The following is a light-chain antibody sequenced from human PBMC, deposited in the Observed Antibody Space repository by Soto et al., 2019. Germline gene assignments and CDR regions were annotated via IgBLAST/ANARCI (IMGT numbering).Light chain of an antibody. CDR3: TSYAGSNNLV. V-gene: IGLV2-8*01. J-gene: IGLJ1*01. Sequence: QSALTQPPSASGSPGQSVTISCTGTSSDVGGYNYVSWYQQHPGKAPQLMIYEVNKRPSGVPDRFSGSKSGNMASLTVSGLQAEDEADYYCTSYAGSNNLVFGTGTKLTVL. CDR2: EVN. CDR1: SSDVGGYNY.